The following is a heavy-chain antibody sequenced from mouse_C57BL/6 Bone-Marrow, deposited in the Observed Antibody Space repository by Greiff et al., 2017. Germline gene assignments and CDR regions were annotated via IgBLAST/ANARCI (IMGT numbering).Heavy chain of an antibody. Sequence: QVQLQQPGAELVRPGTSVKLSCKASGYTFTSYWMHWVKQRPGQGLEWIGVIDPSDSYTNYNQKFKGKATLTVDTSSRTAYMPLSSLTSEDSAVYYCARRGPWYFDVWGTGTTVTVSS. CDR3: ARRGPWYFDV. V-gene: IGHV1-59*01. CDR1: GYTFTSYW. CDR2: IDPSDSYT. J-gene: IGHJ1*03.